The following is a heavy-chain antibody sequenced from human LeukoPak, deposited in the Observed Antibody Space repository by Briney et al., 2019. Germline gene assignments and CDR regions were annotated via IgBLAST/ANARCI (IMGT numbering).Heavy chain of an antibody. D-gene: IGHD5-24*01. J-gene: IGHJ5*02. Sequence: SETLSLTCAVYGGSFSGYYWSWIRQPPGKGLEWIGEINHSGSTNYNPSLKSRVTVSVDTSKNQFSLKLSSVTAADTAVYYCARPAVDYWFDPWGQGTLVTVSS. CDR3: ARPAVDYWFDP. CDR1: GGSFSGYY. CDR2: INHSGST. V-gene: IGHV4-34*01.